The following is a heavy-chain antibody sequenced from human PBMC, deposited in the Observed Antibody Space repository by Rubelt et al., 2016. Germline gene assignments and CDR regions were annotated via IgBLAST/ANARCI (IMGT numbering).Heavy chain of an antibody. CDR3: AGYRRESSAGFDY. V-gene: IGHV4-39*01. CDR2: IYHPGST. D-gene: IGHD3-16*02. Sequence: QLQLQESGPGLVKPSETLSLTCAVSGDSISSSSYFWGWVRQPPGKGLEYVATIYHPGSTYSKPSLRSRVTLSGDTSKNQLSRKMTAVTAADTAVYYCAGYRRESSAGFDYWGQGTLVTVSS. CDR1: GDSISSSSYF. J-gene: IGHJ4*02.